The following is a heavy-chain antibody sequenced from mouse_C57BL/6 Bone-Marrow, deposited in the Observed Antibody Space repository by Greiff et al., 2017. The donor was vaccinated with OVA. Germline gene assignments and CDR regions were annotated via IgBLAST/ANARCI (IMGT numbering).Heavy chain of an antibody. Sequence: EVMLVESGGGLVQPGGSLKLSCASHEFDFPAHDMSWVRQAPRKGPELVAAISNYAYSIYYADTVTGRFIISRENAKNTLYLELCSLRSEDTAMYNCARHCDYDCYAMDYWGQGTSVTVSS. V-gene: IGHV5-15*04. CDR3: ARHCDYDCYAMDY. J-gene: IGHJ4*01. CDR2: ISNYAYSI. D-gene: IGHD2-4*01. CDR1: EFDFPAHD.